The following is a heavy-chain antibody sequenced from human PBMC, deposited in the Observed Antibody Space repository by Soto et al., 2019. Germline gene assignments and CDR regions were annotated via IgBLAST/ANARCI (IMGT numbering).Heavy chain of an antibody. CDR3: ARLTPYYYGSGLNWFDP. D-gene: IGHD3-10*01. CDR1: GGSISSGEYY. V-gene: IGHV4-39*01. J-gene: IGHJ5*02. CDR2: IYYSGST. Sequence: PSETLSLTCTVSGGSISSGEYYWSWIRQPPGKGLEWIGSIYYSGSTYYNPSLKSRVTISVDTSKNQFSLKLSSVTAADTAVYYCARLTPYYYGSGLNWFDPWGQGTLVTVSS.